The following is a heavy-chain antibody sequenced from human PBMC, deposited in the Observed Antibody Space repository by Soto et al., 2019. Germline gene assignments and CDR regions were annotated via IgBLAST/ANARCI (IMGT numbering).Heavy chain of an antibody. CDR3: ARTRTQVVTQAYFDN. CDR2: IYYSGRT. Sequence: SETLSLTCIVSGESISSSSYYWGWIRQPPGKGLEWIGSIYYSGRTYYNPSFKSRVTISIDTSKNQFSLKLSSVTATDTAVYYCARTRTQVVTQAYFDNWGQGALVTVSS. J-gene: IGHJ4*02. CDR1: GESISSSSYY. V-gene: IGHV4-39*01. D-gene: IGHD2-21*02.